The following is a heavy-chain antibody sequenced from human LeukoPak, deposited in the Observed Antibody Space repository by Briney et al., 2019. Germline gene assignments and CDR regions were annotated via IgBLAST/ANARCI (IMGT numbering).Heavy chain of an antibody. CDR2: IKQDGSEK. D-gene: IGHD3-16*02. V-gene: IGHV3-7*01. CDR3: ARDGVKVDYVWGSYRLAYFDY. J-gene: IGHJ4*02. Sequence: EGSLRLSCAASGFTFSSYWMSWVRQAPGKGLEWVANIKQDGSEKYYVDSVKGRFTISRDNAKNSLYLQMNSLRAEDTAVYYCARDGVKVDYVWGSYRLAYFDYWGQGTLVTVSS. CDR1: GFTFSSYW.